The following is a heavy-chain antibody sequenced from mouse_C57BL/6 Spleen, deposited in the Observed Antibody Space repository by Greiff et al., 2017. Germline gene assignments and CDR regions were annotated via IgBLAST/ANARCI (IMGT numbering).Heavy chain of an antibody. CDR2: IRSKSNNYAT. Sequence: EVKVVESGGGLVQPKGSLKLSCAASGFSFNTYAMNWVRQAPGKGLEWVARIRSKSNNYATYYADSVKDRFTISRDDSESMLYLQMNNLKTEDTAMYYCVRDDGYYFDYWGQGTTLTVSS. D-gene: IGHD2-12*01. V-gene: IGHV10-1*01. CDR3: VRDDGYYFDY. CDR1: GFSFNTYA. J-gene: IGHJ2*01.